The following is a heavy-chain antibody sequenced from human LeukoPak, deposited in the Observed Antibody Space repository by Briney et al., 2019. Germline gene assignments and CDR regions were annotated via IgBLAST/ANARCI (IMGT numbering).Heavy chain of an antibody. D-gene: IGHD3-16*02. V-gene: IGHV4-39*07. Sequence: PSETLSLTCTVSGGSISSSSYYWGWIRQPPGKGLEWIGSIYYSGSTYYNPSLKSRVTISVDTSKNQFSLKLSSVTAADTAVYYCARVPVMITFGGVIVPAYFDYWGQGTLVTVSS. CDR3: ARVPVMITFGGVIVPAYFDY. J-gene: IGHJ4*02. CDR1: GGSISSSSYY. CDR2: IYYSGST.